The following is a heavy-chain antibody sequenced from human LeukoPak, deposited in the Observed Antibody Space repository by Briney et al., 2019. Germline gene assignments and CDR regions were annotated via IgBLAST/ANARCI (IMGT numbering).Heavy chain of an antibody. CDR1: GFIFNNNW. Sequence: GGSLRLSCAASGFIFNNNWMHWVRQAPRKGLVWVSRINIDGSITNCADSLKGRFTVSRDNARTTLYLQMNTLRAEDTAVYYCARGGYTVRGVRIVPHFDSWGQGTLVTVSS. V-gene: IGHV3-74*01. D-gene: IGHD3-10*01. CDR3: ARGGYTVRGVRIVPHFDS. J-gene: IGHJ4*02. CDR2: INIDGSIT.